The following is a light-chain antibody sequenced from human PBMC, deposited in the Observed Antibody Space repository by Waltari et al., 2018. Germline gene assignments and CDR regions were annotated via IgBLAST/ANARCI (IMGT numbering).Light chain of an antibody. CDR2: DVN. J-gene: IGLJ2*01. V-gene: IGLV2-14*03. Sequence: QSALTQPASVSGSPGQSITISCTGPSSDIGGYNYVSWYQQHPVKAPKLMIYDVNNRPSGVSNRFSGSKSGNTASLTISGLQAEDEADYYCSSYTSSSTLEFGGGTKLTVL. CDR1: SSDIGGYNY. CDR3: SSYTSSSTLE.